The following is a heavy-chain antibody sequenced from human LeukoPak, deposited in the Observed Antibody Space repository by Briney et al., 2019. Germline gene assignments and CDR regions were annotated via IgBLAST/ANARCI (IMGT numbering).Heavy chain of an antibody. D-gene: IGHD3-9*01. CDR1: AGSITTTGYY. J-gene: IGHJ4*02. Sequence: SETLSLTCTVAAGSITTTGYYWGWIRQSPGKGLEWIGSIYYSGSTYYNPSLRSRVTVSIDTSKNQFSLRLSSVTAADTAVFFCARLTGYLDYWGRGMLVTVSS. CDR3: ARLTGYLDY. V-gene: IGHV4-39*01. CDR2: IYYSGST.